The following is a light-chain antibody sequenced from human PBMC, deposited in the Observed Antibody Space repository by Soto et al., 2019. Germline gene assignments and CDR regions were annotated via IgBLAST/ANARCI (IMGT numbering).Light chain of an antibody. CDR2: DAS. V-gene: IGKV3-11*01. CDR3: QQYNVYSWT. Sequence: EIVLIQSPATLSLSPGERATLSCRASQSVGSYLAWYQHKPGQAPRLLISDASNRATGIPARFSGSGSETDFTLTISSLQPDDFATYYCQQYNVYSWTFGQGTKVEIK. J-gene: IGKJ1*01. CDR1: QSVGSY.